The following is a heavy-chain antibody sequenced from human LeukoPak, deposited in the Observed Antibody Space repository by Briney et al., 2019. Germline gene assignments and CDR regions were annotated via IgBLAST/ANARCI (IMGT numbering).Heavy chain of an antibody. V-gene: IGHV3-48*02. D-gene: IGHD5-18*01. J-gene: IGHJ4*02. CDR1: EFTFSSHW. Sequence: GGSLRLSCSASEFTFSSHWMSWVRQAPGKGLEWVSFISTGSSTIYYADSVKGRFTISRDNAKNSLYLQMNSLRDEDTAVYYCARVAEIQLWLRGAFDYWGQGTLVTVSS. CDR2: ISTGSSTI. CDR3: ARVAEIQLWLRGAFDY.